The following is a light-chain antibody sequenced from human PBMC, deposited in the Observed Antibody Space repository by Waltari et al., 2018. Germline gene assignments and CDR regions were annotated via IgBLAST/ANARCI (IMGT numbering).Light chain of an antibody. V-gene: IGKV3-20*01. J-gene: IGKJ1*01. CDR1: QSVSSSY. Sequence: EIVLTQSPGTLSLSPGERATPSCRASQSVSSSYLAWYQQKPGQAPRLLIYGASSRATGIPDRFSGSGSGTDFTLTISRLEPEDFAVYYCQQYGSSRTTFGQGTKVEIK. CDR3: QQYGSSRTT. CDR2: GAS.